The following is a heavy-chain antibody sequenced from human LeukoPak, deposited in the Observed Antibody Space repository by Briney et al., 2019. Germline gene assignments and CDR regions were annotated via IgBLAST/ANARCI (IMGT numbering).Heavy chain of an antibody. CDR1: GGTSSSYA. CDR2: IIPIFGTA. J-gene: IGHJ5*02. V-gene: IGHV1-69*13. CDR3: ARDIQGASSSWYSVNWFDP. Sequence: GASVKVSCKASGGTSSSYAISWVRQAPGQGLEWMGGIIPIFGTANYAQKFQGRVTITADESTSTAYMELSSLRSEDTAVYYCARDIQGASSSWYSVNWFDPWGQGTLVTVSS. D-gene: IGHD6-13*01.